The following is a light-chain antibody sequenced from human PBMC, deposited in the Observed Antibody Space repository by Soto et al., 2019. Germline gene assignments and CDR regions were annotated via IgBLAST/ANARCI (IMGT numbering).Light chain of an antibody. V-gene: IGLV2-23*01. CDR2: EGR. Sequence: QSALTQPASVSGSPGQRITVPGTGTSGNVGSYDFVSWYQQHPGKAPELIIYEGRKRPSGVSDRFSGSKSGNTASLTISGLQVEDEADYYCCSYGGESTHYVFGTGTKLTVL. CDR3: CSYGGESTHYV. J-gene: IGLJ1*01. CDR1: SGNVGSYDF.